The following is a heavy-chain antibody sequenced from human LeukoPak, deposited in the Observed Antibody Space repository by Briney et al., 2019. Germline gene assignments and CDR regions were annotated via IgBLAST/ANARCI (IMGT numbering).Heavy chain of an antibody. V-gene: IGHV4-61*02. Sequence: SQTLSLTCTVSGGSISSGSYYWSWIRQPAGKGLEWIGRIYTSGSTNYNPSLKSRVTISVDTSKNQFPLKLSSVTAADTAVYYCARDLGYGYWFDPWGQGTLVTVSS. CDR2: IYTSGST. CDR1: GGSISSGSYY. J-gene: IGHJ5*02. D-gene: IGHD1-1*01. CDR3: ARDLGYGYWFDP.